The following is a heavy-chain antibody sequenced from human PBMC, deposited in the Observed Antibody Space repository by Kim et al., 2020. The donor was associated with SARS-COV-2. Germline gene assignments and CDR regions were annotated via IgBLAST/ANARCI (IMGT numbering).Heavy chain of an antibody. CDR2: IYYSGST. Sequence: SETLSLTCTVSGGSISSYYWSWIRQPPGKGLEWIGYIYYSGSTNYNPSLKSRVTISVDTSKNQFSLKLSSVTAADTAVYYCARDPHQKVRGWYYGMDVWGQGTTVTVSS. CDR3: ARDPHQKVRGWYYGMDV. CDR1: GGSISSYY. J-gene: IGHJ6*02. D-gene: IGHD2-21*01. V-gene: IGHV4-59*13.